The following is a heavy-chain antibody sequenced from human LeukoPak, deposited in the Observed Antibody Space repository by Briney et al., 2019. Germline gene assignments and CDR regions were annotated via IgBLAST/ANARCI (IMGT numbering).Heavy chain of an antibody. CDR1: GGSISSYY. V-gene: IGHV4-59*08. Sequence: SETLSLTCTVSGGSISSYYWSWIRQPPGKGLEWIGYIYYSGSTNYNPSLKSRVTISVDTSKNQFSLKLSSVTAADTAVYYCARLGSYSSSWYADYWGQGTLVTVSS. J-gene: IGHJ4*02. CDR3: ARLGSYSSSWYADY. D-gene: IGHD6-13*01. CDR2: IYYSGST.